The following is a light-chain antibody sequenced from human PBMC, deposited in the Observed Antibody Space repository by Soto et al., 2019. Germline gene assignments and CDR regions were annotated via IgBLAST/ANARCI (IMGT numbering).Light chain of an antibody. CDR1: LIVISY. CDR3: QQRSNWPPLFT. Sequence: EIVLTQPPATLSLSPGERATLSYRASLIVISYITWYQQKPGQAPGLLIYDASSRATGIPARFSGSGSGTDFALTIICLEPVVFAVYYCQQRSNWPPLFTFGPGTKVDIK. CDR2: DAS. J-gene: IGKJ3*01. V-gene: IGKV3-11*01.